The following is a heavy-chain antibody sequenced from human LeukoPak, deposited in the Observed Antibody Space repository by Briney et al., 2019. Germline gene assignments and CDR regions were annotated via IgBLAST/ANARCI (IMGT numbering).Heavy chain of an antibody. D-gene: IGHD3-9*01. Sequence: ASVKVSCKASGYTFTSYAMHWVRQAPGQRLEWMGWINAGNGNTKYSQKFQGRVTITRDTSASIAYMELSSLRSEDTAVYYCARDQGYYDILTGYYPTYYFDYWGQGTLVTVSS. CDR3: ARDQGYYDILTGYYPTYYFDY. V-gene: IGHV1-3*01. CDR2: INAGNGNT. J-gene: IGHJ4*02. CDR1: GYTFTSYA.